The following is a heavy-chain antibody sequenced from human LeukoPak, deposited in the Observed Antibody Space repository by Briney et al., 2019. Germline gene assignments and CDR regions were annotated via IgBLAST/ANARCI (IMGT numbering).Heavy chain of an antibody. Sequence: SVKVSCTASGGTFSSYAISWVRQAPGQGLEWMGGIIPTFGTANYAQKFQGRVTITADKSTSTAYMELSSLRSEDTAVYYCARSAGYGDYEGSFDYWGQGTLVTVSS. CDR1: GGTFSSYA. V-gene: IGHV1-69*06. D-gene: IGHD4-17*01. CDR3: ARSAGYGDYEGSFDY. J-gene: IGHJ4*02. CDR2: IIPTFGTA.